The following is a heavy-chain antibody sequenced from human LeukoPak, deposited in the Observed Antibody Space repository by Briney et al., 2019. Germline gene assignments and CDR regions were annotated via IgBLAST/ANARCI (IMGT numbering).Heavy chain of an antibody. J-gene: IGHJ4*02. D-gene: IGHD2-15*01. CDR2: VSSDGGIK. CDR1: GFTFTNYV. Sequence: PGGSLRLSCVVSGFTFTNYVVHWVRQAPGKGLEWVTLVSSDGGIKYYADSVKGRFSVSRDTSKNTLYLQMNSLRVDDTAVYYCARDSETTPIHVLGYWGQGTLVTVSS. CDR3: ARDSETTPIHVLGY. V-gene: IGHV3-30-3*01.